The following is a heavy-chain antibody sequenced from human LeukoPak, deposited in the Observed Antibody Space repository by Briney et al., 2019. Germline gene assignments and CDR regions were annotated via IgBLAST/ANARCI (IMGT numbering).Heavy chain of an antibody. CDR2: IRYDGSNK. CDR3: AKEHCSGGSCYFHYFDY. V-gene: IGHV3-30*02. D-gene: IGHD2-15*01. J-gene: IGHJ4*02. CDR1: GFTFSSYG. Sequence: GGSLRLSCAASGFTFSSYGMHWVRQAPGKGLEWVAFIRYDGSNKYYADSVKGRFTISRDNSKNALYPQMNSLRAEDTAVYYCAKEHCSGGSCYFHYFDYWGQGTLVTVSS.